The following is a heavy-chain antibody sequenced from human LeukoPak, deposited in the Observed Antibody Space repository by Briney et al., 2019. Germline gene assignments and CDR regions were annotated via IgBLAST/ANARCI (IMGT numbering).Heavy chain of an antibody. J-gene: IGHJ4*02. CDR2: ISAYNGNT. CDR1: GYTFTSYG. V-gene: IGHV1-18*04. CDR3: ARDRNIAAAGTRSLDY. D-gene: IGHD6-13*01. Sequence: AAVKVSCKASGYTFTSYGISWVRQAPGQGLEWMGWISAYNGNTNYAQKPQGRVTMTTDTSTSTAYMELRSLRSDDTAVYYCARDRNIAAAGTRSLDYWGQGTLVTVSS.